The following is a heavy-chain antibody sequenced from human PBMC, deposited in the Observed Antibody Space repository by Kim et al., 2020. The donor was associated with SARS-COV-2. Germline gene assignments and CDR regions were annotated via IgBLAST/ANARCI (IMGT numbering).Heavy chain of an antibody. CDR1: GFTFSSYA. J-gene: IGHJ4*02. CDR2: ISGSGGST. V-gene: IGHV3-23*01. D-gene: IGHD1-7*01. Sequence: GGSLRLSCAASGFTFSSYAMSWVRQAPGKGLEWVSAISGSGGSTYYADSVKGRFTISSDNSKNTLYLQMNSLRAEDPAEYYCANDLGNWNYGMDLDYRGQGTVVPVSS. CDR3: ANDLGNWNYGMDLDY.